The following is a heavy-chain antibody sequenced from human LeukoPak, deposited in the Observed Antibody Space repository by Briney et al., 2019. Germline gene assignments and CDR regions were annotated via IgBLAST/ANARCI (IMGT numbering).Heavy chain of an antibody. J-gene: IGHJ4*02. CDR3: AISSIGYFDY. V-gene: IGHV1-46*01. Sequence: GASVRVSCEASGYTFSSYYIHWVRQAPGQGLEWMGIINPRGASAIYAQRFQGRVTMTRDTSTSTAHMELSSLRSEDTAVYYCAISSIGYFDYWGQGTLVTVSS. CDR2: INPRGASA. CDR1: GYTFSSYY. D-gene: IGHD2-15*01.